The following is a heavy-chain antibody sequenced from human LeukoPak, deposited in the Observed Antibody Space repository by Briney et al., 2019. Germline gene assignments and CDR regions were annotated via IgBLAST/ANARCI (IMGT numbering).Heavy chain of an antibody. CDR1: GFTFSSYY. Sequence: GGSLRLSCAASGFTFSSYYMFWVRQAPGKGLAWVSTIKGDETSTKYADSVRGRFTVSRDNARNTLYLQLNSLRAEDTAIYYWAMGYRSAYSWDSWGQGTLVTVSS. D-gene: IGHD5-18*01. CDR2: IKGDETST. V-gene: IGHV3-74*03. J-gene: IGHJ4*02. CDR3: AMGYRSAYSWDS.